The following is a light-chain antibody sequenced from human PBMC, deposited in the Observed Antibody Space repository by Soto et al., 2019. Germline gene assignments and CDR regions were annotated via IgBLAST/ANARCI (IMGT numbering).Light chain of an antibody. CDR1: QSVSSN. Sequence: EILMTQSPATLSVSPGERATVASRASQSVSSNLAWYQQKPGQAPRLLIYDASSLESGVPSRFSVSGSGTEFTLTISSLQPDDFATYYCQQYKSYPWAFGQGTKVDIK. V-gene: IGKV3-15*01. J-gene: IGKJ1*01. CDR2: DAS. CDR3: QQYKSYPWA.